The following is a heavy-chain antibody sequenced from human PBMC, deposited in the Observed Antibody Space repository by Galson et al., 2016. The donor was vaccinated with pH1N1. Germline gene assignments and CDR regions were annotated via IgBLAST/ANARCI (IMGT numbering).Heavy chain of an antibody. Sequence: ETLSLTCTVSGASMSSYYWSWIRQPPGKGLEWIGYIYYSGTTYYDLSLKSRVTISIDTSNKRFSLKVTSVSAADAAVYYCARGVAAASRFDLWGQGSLVAVSS. CDR3: ARGVAAASRFDL. J-gene: IGHJ5*02. V-gene: IGHV4-59*12. CDR1: GASMSSYY. CDR2: IYYSGTT. D-gene: IGHD6-13*01.